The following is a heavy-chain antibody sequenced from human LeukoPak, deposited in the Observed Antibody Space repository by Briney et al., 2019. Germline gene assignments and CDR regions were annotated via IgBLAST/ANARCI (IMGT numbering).Heavy chain of an antibody. V-gene: IGHV4-59*01. CDR3: AREQGAGYIVGASGFDH. CDR1: GGSISSYY. CDR2: IYYSGST. J-gene: IGHJ4*02. Sequence: SETLSLTCTVSGGSISSYYWSWIRQPPGKGLEWIGYIYYSGSTNYNPSLKSRVTISVDTSKNQFSLNLTSVTAADTAVYYCAREQGAGYIVGASGFDHWGQGTLVTVSS. D-gene: IGHD1-26*01.